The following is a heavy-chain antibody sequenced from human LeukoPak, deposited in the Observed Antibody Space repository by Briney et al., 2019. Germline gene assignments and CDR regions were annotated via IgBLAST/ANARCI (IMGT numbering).Heavy chain of an antibody. CDR2: IRSKANSYAT. CDR1: GFTFSGSA. J-gene: IGHJ4*02. D-gene: IGHD5-18*01. V-gene: IGHV3-73*01. Sequence: GGSLRLSCAASGFTFSGSAMHWVRQASGKGLEWVGRIRSKANSYATAYAASVKGGFTISRDDSKNTAYLQMNSLKTEDTAVYYCTNIYSYGSSGGQGTLVTVSS. CDR3: TNIYSYGSS.